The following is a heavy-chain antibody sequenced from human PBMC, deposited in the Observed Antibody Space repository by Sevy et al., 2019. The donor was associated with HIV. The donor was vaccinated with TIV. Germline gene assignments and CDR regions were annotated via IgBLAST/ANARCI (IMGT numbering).Heavy chain of an antibody. J-gene: IGHJ6*02. V-gene: IGHV3-64D*09. CDR3: VKDSIFYDSSSGYRPFYYYGMDV. CDR1: GFTFSGSA. D-gene: IGHD3-3*01. CDR2: ISSSGSSA. Sequence: GGSLRLSCSASGFTFSGSALHWVRQAPGKGLEHVSVISSSGSSAYYAESVRGRFTISRDNSKNTLYLQMRSLRAEDTAVYYCVKDSIFYDSSSGYRPFYYYGMDVWGQGTSVTVSS.